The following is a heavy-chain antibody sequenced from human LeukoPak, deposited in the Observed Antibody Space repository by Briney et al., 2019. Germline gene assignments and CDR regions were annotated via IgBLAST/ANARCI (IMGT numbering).Heavy chain of an antibody. Sequence: PSETLSLTCTVSGGSISSGGYYWSWIRQHPGKGLEWIGYIYYSGSTYYNPPLKSRVTISVDTSKNQFSLKLSSVTAADTAVYYCAREARRDGYPFDYWGQGTLVTVSS. CDR2: IYYSGST. J-gene: IGHJ4*02. D-gene: IGHD5-24*01. CDR1: GGSISSGGYY. CDR3: AREARRDGYPFDY. V-gene: IGHV4-31*03.